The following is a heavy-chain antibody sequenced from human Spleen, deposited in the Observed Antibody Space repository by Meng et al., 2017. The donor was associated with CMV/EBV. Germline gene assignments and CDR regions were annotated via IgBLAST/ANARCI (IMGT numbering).Heavy chain of an antibody. J-gene: IGHJ6*02. V-gene: IGHV1-8*03. CDR3: ARGNRADYDFWAGGLLDYYGMDV. D-gene: IGHD3-3*01. CDR2: MNPNSGNT. CDR1: GYTFTSYD. Sequence: ASVKVSCKASGYTFTSYDINWVRQATGQGLEWVGWMNPNSGNTGYAQKFQVRVTITRHTSISTAYMELSSLRSEDTAVYYCARGNRADYDFWAGGLLDYYGMDVWGQGTTVTVSS.